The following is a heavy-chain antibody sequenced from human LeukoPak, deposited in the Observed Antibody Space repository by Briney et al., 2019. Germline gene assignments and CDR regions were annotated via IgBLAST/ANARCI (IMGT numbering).Heavy chain of an antibody. J-gene: IGHJ5*02. CDR2: MNPNSGNT. CDR3: ARGGGAVALNNWFDP. D-gene: IGHD6-19*01. CDR1: GYTFTSYD. V-gene: IGHV1-8*01. Sequence: ASVKVSCKASGYTFTSYDINWVRQATGQGVEWMGWMNPNSGNTGYAQKFQGRVTMTRNTSISTAYIELSSLRSEDTAVYYCARGGGAVALNNWFDPWGQGTLVTVSS.